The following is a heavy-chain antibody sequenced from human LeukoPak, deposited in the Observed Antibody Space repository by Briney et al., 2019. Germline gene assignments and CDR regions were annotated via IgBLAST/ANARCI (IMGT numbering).Heavy chain of an antibody. D-gene: IGHD2-15*01. Sequence: SETLSLTCAVYGGSFSGYYWSWIRQPPGKGLEWIGYIYYSGSTNYNPSLKSRVTISVDTSKNQFSLKLSSVTAADTAVYYCARGSWTYYYGMDVWGQGTTVTVSS. V-gene: IGHV4-59*01. CDR3: ARGSWTYYYGMDV. CDR2: IYYSGST. CDR1: GGSFSGYY. J-gene: IGHJ6*02.